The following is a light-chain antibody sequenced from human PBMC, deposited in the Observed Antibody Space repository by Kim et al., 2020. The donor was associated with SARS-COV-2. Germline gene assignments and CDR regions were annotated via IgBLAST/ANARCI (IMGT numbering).Light chain of an antibody. V-gene: IGLV2-14*03. CDR3: SSYRGTSNVGV. CDR1: ISDVGEYNY. J-gene: IGLJ3*02. CDR2: DAN. Sequence: SITISDTGKISDVGEYNYVSWYQQHPGNAPKVIISDANIRPSGVSNRFSASRSGNTASLTISGLRPEDEADYYCSSYRGTSNVGVFGGGTQLTVL.